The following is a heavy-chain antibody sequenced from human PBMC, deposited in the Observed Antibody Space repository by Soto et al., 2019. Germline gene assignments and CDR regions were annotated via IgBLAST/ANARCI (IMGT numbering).Heavy chain of an antibody. D-gene: IGHD6-13*01. CDR3: ARVGQLAYFDY. V-gene: IGHV4-59*01. Sequence: ETLSLTCTVSGGSISSYYWSWIRQPPGKGLEWIGYIYYSGSTNYNPSLKSRVTISVDTSKNQFSLKLSSVTAEDTAVYYCARVGQLAYFDYWGQGTLVTVSS. CDR2: IYYSGST. CDR1: GGSISSYY. J-gene: IGHJ4*02.